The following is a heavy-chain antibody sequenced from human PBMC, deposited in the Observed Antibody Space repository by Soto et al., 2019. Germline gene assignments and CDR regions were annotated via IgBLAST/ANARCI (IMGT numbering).Heavy chain of an antibody. J-gene: IGHJ4*02. CDR3: TTDNLITFGGVIVPLDY. D-gene: IGHD3-16*02. CDR1: SVSNAW. CDR2: IKNKTDGGTT. V-gene: IGHV3-15*07. Sequence: SVSNAWMNWVRQAPGKGLEWVGRIKNKTDGGTTDYAAPVKGRFTISRDDSKNTLYLQMNSLKTEDTAVYYCTTDNLITFGGVIVPLDYWGQGTLVTVSS.